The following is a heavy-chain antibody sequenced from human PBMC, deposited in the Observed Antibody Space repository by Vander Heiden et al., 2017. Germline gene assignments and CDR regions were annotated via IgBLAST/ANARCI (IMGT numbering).Heavy chain of an antibody. J-gene: IGHJ6*02. D-gene: IGHD3-9*01. CDR1: GGTFSSYA. CDR3: ARDRLPYYDILTGYAGLDV. CDR2: IIPIFGTA. Sequence: QVQLVQSGAEVKKPGSSVKVYCKASGGTFSSYAISWVRQAPGQGLEWMGGIIPIFGTANYAQKFQGRVTITADESTSTAYMELSSLRSEDTAVYYCARDRLPYYDILTGYAGLDVWGQGTTVTVSS. V-gene: IGHV1-69*01.